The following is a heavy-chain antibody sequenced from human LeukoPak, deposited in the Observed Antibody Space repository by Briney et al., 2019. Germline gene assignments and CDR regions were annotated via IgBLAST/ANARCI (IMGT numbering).Heavy chain of an antibody. CDR2: ISYDASNK. CDR3: AREEYGGVYFDY. Sequence: GGSLRLSRAASGCTFSSYAMHWVRQAPGKGLEWVAVISYDASNKYYTDSVKGRFTISRDNSKNMLYLQMDSLRVEDTAVYHCAREEYGGVYFDYWGQGTLVTVSS. CDR1: GCTFSSYA. V-gene: IGHV3-30-3*01. D-gene: IGHD4-23*01. J-gene: IGHJ4*02.